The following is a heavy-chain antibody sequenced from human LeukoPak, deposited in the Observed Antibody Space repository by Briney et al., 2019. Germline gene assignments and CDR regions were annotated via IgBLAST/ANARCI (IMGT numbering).Heavy chain of an antibody. CDR2: IYHSGST. D-gene: IGHD3-10*01. J-gene: IGHJ4*02. Sequence: PSGTLSLTCAVSGGSICSSNWWSWVRQPPGKGLEWIGEIYHSGSTNYNPSLKSRVTISVDKSKNQFSLKLSSVTAADTAVYYCARRGGYYGSGSSDYWGQGTLVTVSS. V-gene: IGHV4-4*02. CDR3: ARRGGYYGSGSSDY. CDR1: GGSICSSNW.